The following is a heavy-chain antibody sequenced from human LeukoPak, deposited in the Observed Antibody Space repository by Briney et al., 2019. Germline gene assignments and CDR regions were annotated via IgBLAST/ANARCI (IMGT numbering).Heavy chain of an antibody. Sequence: ASVKVSCKASGFTFTSSAVQWVRQARGQRLEWIGWIVVGSGNTNYAQKFQERVTITRDMSTSTAYMELSSLRSEDTAVYYCAATPLGYCSGGSCYSGYYYYYGMDVRGQGTTVTVSS. D-gene: IGHD2-15*01. CDR2: IVVGSGNT. CDR3: AATPLGYCSGGSCYSGYYYYYGMDV. CDR1: GFTFTSSA. J-gene: IGHJ6*02. V-gene: IGHV1-58*01.